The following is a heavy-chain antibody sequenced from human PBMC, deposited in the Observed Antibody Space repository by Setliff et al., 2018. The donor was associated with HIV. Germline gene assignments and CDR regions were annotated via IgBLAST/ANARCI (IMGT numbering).Heavy chain of an antibody. CDR2: SNHSGST. D-gene: IGHD4-17*01. Sequence: PSETLSLTCAVFGGSFSGYYCSWIRQPPGKGLEWIGGSNHSGSTYYNPSLKSRVTISVDTPKNQFSLNLSSVTAADTPVYYCARYDYGDFAYWGQGTPVTVSS. J-gene: IGHJ4*02. V-gene: IGHV4-34*01. CDR3: ARYDYGDFAY. CDR1: GGSFSGYY.